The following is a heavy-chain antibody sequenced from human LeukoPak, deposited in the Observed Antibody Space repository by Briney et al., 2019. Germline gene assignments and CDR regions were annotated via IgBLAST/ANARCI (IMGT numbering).Heavy chain of an antibody. CDR1: GFTFSSYG. D-gene: IGHD3-10*02. CDR2: ISGSGGST. Sequence: RGSLRLSCAASGFTFSSYGMSWVRHAPGKGLEWVSAISGSGGSTYYADSVKGRFTISRDNSKNTLYLQMNRLRAEDTAVYYCAELGITMIGGVWGKGTTVTISS. J-gene: IGHJ6*04. V-gene: IGHV3-23*01. CDR3: AELGITMIGGV.